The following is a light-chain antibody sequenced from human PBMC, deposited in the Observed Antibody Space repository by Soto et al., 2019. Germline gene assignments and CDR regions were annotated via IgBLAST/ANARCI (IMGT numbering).Light chain of an antibody. V-gene: IGLV2-23*03. J-gene: IGLJ2*01. CDR3: CSYAGSSTFDVV. CDR1: SSDVGSYNL. CDR2: EGS. Sequence: QSALTQPASVSGSPGQSITISCTGTSSDVGSYNLVSWYQQHPGKAPKPMIYEGSQRPSGVSNRFSGSKSGNTASLTISGLQAEDEADYYCCSYAGSSTFDVVFGGGTKLTVL.